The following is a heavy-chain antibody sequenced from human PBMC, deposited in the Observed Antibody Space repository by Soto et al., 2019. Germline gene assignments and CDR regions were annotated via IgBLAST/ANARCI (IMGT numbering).Heavy chain of an antibody. CDR1: GFIFTDYS. D-gene: IGHD5-12*01. J-gene: IGHJ4*02. CDR3: ARDHKRRDGYNFDS. V-gene: IGHV3-11*01. CDR2: ISNGDETT. Sequence: PGWALRLSCSASGFIFTDYSMTWIRQAPGKGLEWVSYISNGDETTQYADSVKGRFSVSRDNAKKVLFLQMNSLRVDDTAVYYCARDHKRRDGYNFDSWGRGALVTASS.